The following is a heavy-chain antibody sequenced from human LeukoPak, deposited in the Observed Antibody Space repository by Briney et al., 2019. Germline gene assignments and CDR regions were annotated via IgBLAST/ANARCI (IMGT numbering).Heavy chain of an antibody. V-gene: IGHV3-21*01. Sequence: GGSLRLSCAASGFTFSSYSMNGVRQAPGKGLEWVSSISSSSSYIYYADSVKGRFTISRDNAKNSLYLQMNSLRCQDTALYYCARVVGSNSPMDYWGQGTLVTVSS. CDR2: ISSSSSYI. CDR1: GFTFSSYS. D-gene: IGHD2-2*01. J-gene: IGHJ4*02. CDR3: ARVVGSNSPMDY.